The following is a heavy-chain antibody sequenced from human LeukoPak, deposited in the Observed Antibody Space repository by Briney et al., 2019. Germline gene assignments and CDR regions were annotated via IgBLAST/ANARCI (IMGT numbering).Heavy chain of an antibody. J-gene: IGHJ6*02. CDR3: AKDRLQWPNYYYYYGMDV. V-gene: IGHV3-30*18. D-gene: IGHD6-19*01. CDR1: GFTFSSYG. Sequence: PGRSLRLSCAASGFTFSSYGTHWVRQAPGKGLEWVAVISYDGSNKYYADSVKGRFTISRDNSKNTLYLQMNSLRAEDTAVYYCAKDRLQWPNYYYYYGMDVWGQGTTVTVSS. CDR2: ISYDGSNK.